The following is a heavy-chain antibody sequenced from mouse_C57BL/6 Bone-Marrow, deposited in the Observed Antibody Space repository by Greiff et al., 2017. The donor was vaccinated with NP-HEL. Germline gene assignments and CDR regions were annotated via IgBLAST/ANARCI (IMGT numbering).Heavy chain of an antibody. Sequence: VQLQQSGAELVRPGASVKLSCTASGFNIKDDYMHWVKQRPEQGLEWIGWIDPENGDTEYASKFQGKATITADTSSNTAYLQLSSLTSEDTAVYYCTKGNGSSYEAMDYWGQGTSVTVSA. V-gene: IGHV14-4*01. D-gene: IGHD1-1*01. J-gene: IGHJ4*01. CDR2: IDPENGDT. CDR3: TKGNGSSYEAMDY. CDR1: GFNIKDDY.